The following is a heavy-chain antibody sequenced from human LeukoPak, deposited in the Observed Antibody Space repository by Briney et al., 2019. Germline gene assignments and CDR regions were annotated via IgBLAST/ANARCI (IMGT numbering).Heavy chain of an antibody. CDR3: ARRYRDSSGWCFDY. Sequence: SETLSLTCAVYGGSFSGYYWSWIRQPPGKGLEWIGEINHSGSTNYNPSLKSRVTISVDTSKNQFSLKLSSVTAADTAVYYCARRYRDSSGWCFDYWGQGTLVTVSS. CDR2: INHSGST. CDR1: GGSFSGYY. V-gene: IGHV4-34*01. J-gene: IGHJ4*02. D-gene: IGHD6-19*01.